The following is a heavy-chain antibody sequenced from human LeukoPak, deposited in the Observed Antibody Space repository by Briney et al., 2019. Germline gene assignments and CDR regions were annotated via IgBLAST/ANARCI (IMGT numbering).Heavy chain of an antibody. CDR1: GFTFGDYA. D-gene: IGHD2-21*02. V-gene: IGHV3-49*03. J-gene: IGHJ4*02. CDR3: ARAIIVVVTASYYFDY. Sequence: GRSLRLSCTASGFTFGDYAMSWFRQAPGKGLEWVGFIRSKTYGGTKEYAASVKGRFTISRDDSTSIAYLQMDSLKTEDTAVYYCARAIIVVVTASYYFDYWGQGTLVTVSS. CDR2: IRSKTYGGTK.